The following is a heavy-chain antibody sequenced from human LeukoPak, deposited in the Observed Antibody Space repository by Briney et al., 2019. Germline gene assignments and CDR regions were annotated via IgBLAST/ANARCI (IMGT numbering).Heavy chain of an antibody. V-gene: IGHV6-1*01. CDR2: TYYRSEWYN. Sequence: SQTLSLTCAISGDSVSSNSATWNWLRQSPSRGLEWLGRTYYRSEWYNDYPVSVKSRITINPDTSKNQFSLQVNSVSPEDTAVYYCARSYSGTYPNAFDIWGQGTVVTVSS. J-gene: IGHJ3*02. CDR1: GDSVSSNSAT. CDR3: ARSYSGTYPNAFDI. D-gene: IGHD1-26*01.